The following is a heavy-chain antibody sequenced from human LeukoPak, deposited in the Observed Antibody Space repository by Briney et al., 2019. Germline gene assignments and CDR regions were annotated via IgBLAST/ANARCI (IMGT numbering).Heavy chain of an antibody. CDR2: INPNSGGT. Sequence: ASVKVSCKASGYTFTAYYMHWVRQAPGQGLEWMGWINPNSGGTNYAQKFQGRVTMTRDTSISTAYMELSGLRSDDTAVYYCARDYYDSSGFGAFDIWGQGTVVTVSS. D-gene: IGHD3-22*01. J-gene: IGHJ3*02. CDR3: ARDYYDSSGFGAFDI. CDR1: GYTFTAYY. V-gene: IGHV1-2*02.